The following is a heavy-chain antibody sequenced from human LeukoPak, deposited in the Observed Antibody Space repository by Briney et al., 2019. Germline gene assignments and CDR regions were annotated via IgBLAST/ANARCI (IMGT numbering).Heavy chain of an antibody. CDR3: AKEAGDC. CDR2: ISYDGSNK. V-gene: IGHV3-30-3*01. J-gene: IGHJ4*02. D-gene: IGHD3-10*01. Sequence: GRSLRLSCAASGFTFSSYAIHWVRQAPGKGLEWVAVISYDGSNKYHADSVKGRFTISRDNSKNTLYLQMKSLRAEDTAVYYCAKEAGDCWGQGTLVTVSS. CDR1: GFTFSSYA.